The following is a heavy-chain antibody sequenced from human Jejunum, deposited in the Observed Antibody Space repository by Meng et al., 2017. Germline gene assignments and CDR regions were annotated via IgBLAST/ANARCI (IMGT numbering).Heavy chain of an antibody. CDR1: GFTFTNYH. D-gene: IGHD2-2*02. CDR3: AKGYTAGSYYFDY. V-gene: IGHV1-2*02. Sequence: QVQLMQSGAEVKEPGASVKVSCKVSGFTFTNYHMNWVRQAPGQGLEWMGWINPASGDTDYAQKFQGRLTMTRDTSISTAYIELVTLTSDDTAVYYCAKGYTAGSYYFDYWGQGTLVTVSS. J-gene: IGHJ4*02. CDR2: INPASGDT.